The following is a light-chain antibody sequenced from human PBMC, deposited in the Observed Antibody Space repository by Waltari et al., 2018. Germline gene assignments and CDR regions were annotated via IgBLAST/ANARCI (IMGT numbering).Light chain of an antibody. Sequence: DIEMTQSPSSLSASVGDRVTITCQASKDISKYLNWYQQKPGKAPKLLIYDASNLETGVPSRFSGSGSGTHFTFTISSLQPEDIATYYCQQYYNYPLSFGGGTKVEIK. J-gene: IGKJ4*01. V-gene: IGKV1-33*01. CDR1: KDISKY. CDR2: DAS. CDR3: QQYYNYPLS.